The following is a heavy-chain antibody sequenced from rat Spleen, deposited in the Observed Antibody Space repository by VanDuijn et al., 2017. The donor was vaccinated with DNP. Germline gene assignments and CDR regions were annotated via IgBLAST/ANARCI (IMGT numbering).Heavy chain of an antibody. CDR3: ARHNYGRGYAMDA. J-gene: IGHJ4*01. CDR1: GFTFSDYY. Sequence: EVQLVESGGGLVQPGRSLKLSCAASGFTFSDYYMAWVRQAPTKGLEWVAYISYDGGSTYYGDSVKGRFTVSRDNAKSTLYLQMDSLRSEDTATYYCARHNYGRGYAMDAWGQGTSVTVSS. D-gene: IGHD1-3*01. CDR2: ISYDGGST. V-gene: IGHV5-22*01.